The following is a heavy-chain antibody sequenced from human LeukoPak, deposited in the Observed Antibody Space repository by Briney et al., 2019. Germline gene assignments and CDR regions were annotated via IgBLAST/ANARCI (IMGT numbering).Heavy chain of an antibody. J-gene: IGHJ6*03. V-gene: IGHV3-23*01. D-gene: IGHD3-9*01. Sequence: PGGSLRLSCAASGFTFSNHGMNWVRQAPGKGLDWVSGISPSGDITYYADSVKGRFTISRDNAKNSLYLQMNSLRAEDTAVYYCARDPIIDVYYYYTDVWGKGTTVTVSS. CDR1: GFTFSNHG. CDR2: ISPSGDIT. CDR3: ARDPIIDVYYYYTDV.